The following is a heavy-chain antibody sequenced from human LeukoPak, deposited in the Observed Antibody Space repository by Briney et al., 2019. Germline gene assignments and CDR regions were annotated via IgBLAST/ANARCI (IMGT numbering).Heavy chain of an antibody. V-gene: IGHV1-18*01. J-gene: IGHJ4*02. Sequence: ASVKVSCKASGYTFTSYGISWVRQAPGQGLEWMGWISAYNGNTNYAQKLQGRVTTTTDTSTSTAYMELRSLRSDDTAVYYCARENQLGPFFDYWGQGTLVTVSS. CDR1: GYTFTSYG. D-gene: IGHD7-27*01. CDR2: ISAYNGNT. CDR3: ARENQLGPFFDY.